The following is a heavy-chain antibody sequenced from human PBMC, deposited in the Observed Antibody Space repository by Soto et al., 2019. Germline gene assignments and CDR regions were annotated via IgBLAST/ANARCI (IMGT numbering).Heavy chain of an antibody. Sequence: GGSLRLSCAASGFTFSSYAMHWVRQAPGKGLEWVAVISYDGSNKYYADSVKGRFTISRDNSKNTLYLQMNSLRAEDTAVYYCARDQVVTMVRGVIMADYYYYGMDVWGQGTTVTVSS. CDR3: ARDQVVTMVRGVIMADYYYYGMDV. CDR1: GFTFSSYA. D-gene: IGHD3-10*01. J-gene: IGHJ6*02. V-gene: IGHV3-30-3*01. CDR2: ISYDGSNK.